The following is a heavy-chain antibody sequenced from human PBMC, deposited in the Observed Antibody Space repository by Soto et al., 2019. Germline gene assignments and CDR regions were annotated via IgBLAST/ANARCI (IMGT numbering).Heavy chain of an antibody. CDR2: ISVDSGNT. J-gene: IGHJ6*03. Sequence: QVQLVQSGAELKKPGASAKVSCKASGYIFTSYGISWVRQAPGQGLEWMAWISVDSGNTNYAQNFQGRVTMTTETPASTAHMELRSLRSDDTAVYYCARFNGSGTNYYMDVWGKGTTVIVSS. D-gene: IGHD3-10*01. V-gene: IGHV1-18*01. CDR1: GYIFTSYG. CDR3: ARFNGSGTNYYMDV.